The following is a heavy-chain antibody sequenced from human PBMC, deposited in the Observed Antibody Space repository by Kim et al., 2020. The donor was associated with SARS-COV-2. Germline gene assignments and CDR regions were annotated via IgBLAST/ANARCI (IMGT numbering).Heavy chain of an antibody. Sequence: SETLSRTCTVSGASMSSGDYYWSWIRQPPGKGLEWIGRISNSGTTYYNPFLESRVIISLDMSKNQFSLKLSSETAADTAVYYCARVAGDSGPYPYYFD. CDR3: ARVAGDSGPYPYYFD. CDR2: ISNSGTT. D-gene: IGHD3-10*01. J-gene: IGHJ4*01. V-gene: IGHV4-30-4*01. CDR1: GASMSSGDYY.